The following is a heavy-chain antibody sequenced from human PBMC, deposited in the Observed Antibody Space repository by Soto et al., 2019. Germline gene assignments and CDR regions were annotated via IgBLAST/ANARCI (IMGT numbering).Heavy chain of an antibody. D-gene: IGHD4-17*01. V-gene: IGHV4-30-2*01. CDR1: GGSISSGGYS. J-gene: IGHJ4*02. CDR2: IYHSGST. Sequence: QLQLQESGSGLVKPSQTLSLTCAVSGGSISSGGYSCNWIRQPPGKGLEWIGYIYHSGSTYYNPSLKSRVTISVDRYKTQFSLKLSSVTAADTAVYYCAREMTTVTTFDYWGQGTLVTVSS. CDR3: AREMTTVTTFDY.